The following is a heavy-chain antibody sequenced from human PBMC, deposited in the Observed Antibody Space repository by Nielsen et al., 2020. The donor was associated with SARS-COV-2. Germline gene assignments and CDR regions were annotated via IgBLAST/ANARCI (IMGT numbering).Heavy chain of an antibody. CDR3: ATLPWSDYGDYYGMGV. V-gene: IGHV3-74*01. D-gene: IGHD4-17*01. Sequence: GGSLRLSCAASGFTFSSYWMHWVRQAPGKGLVWVSRINSDGSSTSYADSVKGRFTISRDNAKNTLYLQMNSLRAEDTALYHCATLPWSDYGDYYGMGVWGQGTTVTVSS. CDR2: INSDGSST. CDR1: GFTFSSYW. J-gene: IGHJ6*02.